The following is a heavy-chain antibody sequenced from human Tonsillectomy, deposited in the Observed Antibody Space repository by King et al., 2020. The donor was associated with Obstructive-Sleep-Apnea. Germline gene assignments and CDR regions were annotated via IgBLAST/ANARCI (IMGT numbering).Heavy chain of an antibody. Sequence: QLVQSGAEVKKPGESLKISCKGSGYSFTTYWIGWVRQMPGKGLGWMGIIYPGDSDTRYSPSFQGQVTISADKSISTAYLQWSSLKASDTAMYYCARLHRARESGSIYFDYWGQGTLVTVSS. V-gene: IGHV5-51*01. D-gene: IGHD3-22*01. CDR3: ARLHRARESGSIYFDY. J-gene: IGHJ4*02. CDR1: GYSFTTYW. CDR2: IYPGDSDT.